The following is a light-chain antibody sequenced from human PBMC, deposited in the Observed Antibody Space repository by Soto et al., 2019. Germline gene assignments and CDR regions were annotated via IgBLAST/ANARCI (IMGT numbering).Light chain of an antibody. CDR3: SSYTSSSTYV. J-gene: IGLJ1*01. Sequence: QSVLTQPASVSGSPGQTITISCTGTSSDVGGYIYVSWYQQHPGKAPKLMIYEVSNRPSGVSNRFSGSKSGNTASLTISGLQAEDDADYYCSSYTSSSTYVFGTGTKLTVL. CDR2: EVS. V-gene: IGLV2-14*01. CDR1: SSDVGGYIY.